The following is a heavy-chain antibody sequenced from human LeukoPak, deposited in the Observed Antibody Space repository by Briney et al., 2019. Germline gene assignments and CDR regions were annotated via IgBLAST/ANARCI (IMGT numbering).Heavy chain of an antibody. CDR1: GGTFSSYA. D-gene: IGHD2-8*02. CDR3: ARGGRRGSPIKISGGWFDP. V-gene: IGHV1-69*04. J-gene: IGHJ5*02. CDR2: IIPIFGIA. Sequence: ASVKVSCKASGGTFSSYAISWVRQAPGQGLEWMGRIIPIFGIANYAQKFQGRVTITADKSTSTAYMELSSLRSEDTAVYYCARGGRRGSPIKISGGWFDPWGQGTLVTVSS.